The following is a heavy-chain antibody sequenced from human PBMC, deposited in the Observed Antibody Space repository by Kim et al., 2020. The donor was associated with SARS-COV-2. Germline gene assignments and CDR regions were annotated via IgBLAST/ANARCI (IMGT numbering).Heavy chain of an antibody. CDR2: IYYSGST. Sequence: SETLSLTCTVSGGSISSYYWSWIRQPPGKGLEWIGYIYYSGSTNYNPSLKSRVTISVDTSKNQFSLKLSSVTAADTAVYYCARHEGGPDIVVVPLFDPWGQGTLVTVSS. CDR3: ARHEGGPDIVVVPLFDP. D-gene: IGHD2-2*01. CDR1: GGSISSYY. J-gene: IGHJ5*02. V-gene: IGHV4-59*08.